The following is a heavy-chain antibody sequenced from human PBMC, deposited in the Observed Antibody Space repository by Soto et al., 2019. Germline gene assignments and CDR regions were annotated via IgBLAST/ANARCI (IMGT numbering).Heavy chain of an antibody. V-gene: IGHV4-39*02. CDR3: AGAPFGSSFDI. CDR1: GGSISRTTYF. Sequence: QLQLQESGPGLVKPSETLSLTCTVSGGSISRTTYFWGWIRQPPGKGLEWIWSIYHSGSTLYNPSFEVRITLSVDSSQFHGSLNLSSVTAADTAVHYGAGAPFGSSFDIRGQATMVTVSS. D-gene: IGHD3-16*01. J-gene: IGHJ3*02. CDR2: IYHSGST.